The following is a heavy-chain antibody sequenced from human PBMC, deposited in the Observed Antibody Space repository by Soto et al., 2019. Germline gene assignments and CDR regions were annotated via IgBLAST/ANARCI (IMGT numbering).Heavy chain of an antibody. CDR2: IYSGGST. D-gene: IGHD2-2*01. CDR3: AIGACSSTSCYAGWFDP. Sequence: GGSLRLSCAASGSTVSSNYMSWVRQAPGKGLEWVSVIYSGGSTYYADSVKGRFTISRDNSKNTLYLQMNSLRAEDTAVYYCAIGACSSTSCYAGWFDPWGQGALVTVSS. J-gene: IGHJ5*02. CDR1: GSTVSSNY. V-gene: IGHV3-66*01.